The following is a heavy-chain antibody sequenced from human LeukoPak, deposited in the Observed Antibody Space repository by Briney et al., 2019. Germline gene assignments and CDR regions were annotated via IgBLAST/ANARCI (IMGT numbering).Heavy chain of an antibody. Sequence: PGGSLRLSCAASGFTFSSYAMHWVRQAPGKGLEWVAVISYDGSNKYYADSVKGRFTISRDNSKNTLYLQMNSLRAEDTAVYYCARGREYSSSSLYYYYYYMDVWGKGTTVTVSS. CDR2: ISYDGSNK. CDR1: GFTFSSYA. CDR3: ARGREYSSSSLYYYYYYMDV. D-gene: IGHD6-6*01. V-gene: IGHV3-30-3*01. J-gene: IGHJ6*03.